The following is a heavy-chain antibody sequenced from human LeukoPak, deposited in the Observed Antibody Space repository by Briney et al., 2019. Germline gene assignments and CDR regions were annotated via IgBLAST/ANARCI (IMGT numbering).Heavy chain of an antibody. CDR2: INPNSGGT. CDR1: GYTFTGYY. Sequence: VASVKVSCKASGYTFTGYYMHWVRQAPGQGLEWMGWINPNSGGTNYAQKFQGRVTITADESTSTAYMELSSLRSEDTAVYYCARDAIYSSSWYVGWFDPWGQGTLVTVSS. V-gene: IGHV1-2*02. D-gene: IGHD6-13*01. CDR3: ARDAIYSSSWYVGWFDP. J-gene: IGHJ5*02.